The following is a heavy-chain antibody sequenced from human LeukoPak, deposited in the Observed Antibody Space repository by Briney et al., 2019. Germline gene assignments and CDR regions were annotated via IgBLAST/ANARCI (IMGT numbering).Heavy chain of an antibody. J-gene: IGHJ4*02. CDR1: GASISSSSYY. D-gene: IGHD3-10*01. CDR2: IYTSGNT. CDR3: AVFYYGASGYYYPEDY. Sequence: SETLSLTCTVSGASISSSSYYWSWIRQPAGRGLEWIGRIYTSGNTNYNPSLKSRVTMSIDTSKNQYSLKLNSVTAADTAVYYCAVFYYGASGYYYPEDYWGQGTLVTVSS. V-gene: IGHV4-61*02.